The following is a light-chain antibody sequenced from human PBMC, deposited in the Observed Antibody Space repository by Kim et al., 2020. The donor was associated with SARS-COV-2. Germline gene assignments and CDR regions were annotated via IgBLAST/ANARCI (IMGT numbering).Light chain of an antibody. CDR3: MQALPPFT. CDR1: QSLLHSNGYNY. Sequence: EPASISCRSSQSLLHSNGYNYLDWYLQRPGQSPQLLISLASNRASGVPDRFSGSGSGTDFTLKISRVEAEDVGVYYCMQALPPFTFGPGTKVDIK. CDR2: LAS. V-gene: IGKV2-28*01. J-gene: IGKJ3*01.